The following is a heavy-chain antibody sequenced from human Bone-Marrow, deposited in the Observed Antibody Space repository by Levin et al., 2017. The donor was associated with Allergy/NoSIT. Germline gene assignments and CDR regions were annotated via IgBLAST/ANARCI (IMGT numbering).Heavy chain of an antibody. CDR2: IIPMHDTP. CDR1: GGAFSHYA. J-gene: IGHJ4*02. Sequence: SVKVSCKTSGGAFSHYATNWLRQAPGQRLEWMGGIIPMHDTPNYAQNFQGRVTITADKSTSTAYMELSSLTSEDTAVYYCARGGLYSISWYSFDYWGQGTPVTVSS. V-gene: IGHV1-69*10. CDR3: ARGGLYSISWYSFDY. D-gene: IGHD6-13*01.